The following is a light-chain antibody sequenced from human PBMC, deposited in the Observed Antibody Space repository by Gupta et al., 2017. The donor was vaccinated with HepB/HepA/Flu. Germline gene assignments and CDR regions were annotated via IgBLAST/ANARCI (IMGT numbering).Light chain of an antibody. CDR2: NDN. CDR1: SSNIGNDN. V-gene: IGLV1-47*02. J-gene: IGLJ1*01. CDR3: VGWDDSLSGYV. Sequence: QPVLTPPPSASGTPGQRVTSACSGSSSNIGNDNAYWYQQLPGTAPKLLIYNDNQRPSGVPDRFSGSKSGTTASLAISGLRSEDEADYYCVGWDDSLSGYVFGAGTKVTVL.